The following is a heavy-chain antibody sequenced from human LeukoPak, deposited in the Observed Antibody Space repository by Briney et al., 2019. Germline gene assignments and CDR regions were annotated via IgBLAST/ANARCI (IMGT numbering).Heavy chain of an antibody. D-gene: IGHD5-12*01. Sequence: PGESLRLSCAASGFTFSSYAMSWVRQAPGKGLEWVSAISGSGGSTYYADSVKGRFTISRDNSKNTLYLQMNSLRAEDTAVYYCAKTRGYSGYGHFDYWGQGTLVTVSS. CDR2: ISGSGGST. CDR1: GFTFSSYA. J-gene: IGHJ4*02. V-gene: IGHV3-23*01. CDR3: AKTRGYSGYGHFDY.